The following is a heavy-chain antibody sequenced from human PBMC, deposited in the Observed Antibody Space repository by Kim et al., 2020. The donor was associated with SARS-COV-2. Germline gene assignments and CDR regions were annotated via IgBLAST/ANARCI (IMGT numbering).Heavy chain of an antibody. D-gene: IGHD3-10*01. V-gene: IGHV1-46*01. Sequence: SYAQKFQGRVTMTRDTSTSTVYMELSSLRSEDTAVYYCAGEFRELSPFDYWGQGTLVTVSS. CDR3: AGEFRELSPFDY. J-gene: IGHJ4*02.